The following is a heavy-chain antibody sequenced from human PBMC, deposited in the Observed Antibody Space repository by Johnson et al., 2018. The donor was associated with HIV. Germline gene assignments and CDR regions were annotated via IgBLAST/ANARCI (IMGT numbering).Heavy chain of an antibody. D-gene: IGHD6-13*01. V-gene: IGHV3-23*03. CDR3: AREGWNSSSWYRMSAFDI. CDR1: GFTFSSYA. Sequence: VQLVESGGGMVKPGGSLRLSCAASGFTFSSYAMSWVRQAPGKGLEWVSVIYSGDTTYYADSVKGRFSISRDNAKNSLYLQMNSLRAEDTAVYYCAREGWNSSSWYRMSAFDIWGQGTMVTVSS. CDR2: IYSGDTT. J-gene: IGHJ3*02.